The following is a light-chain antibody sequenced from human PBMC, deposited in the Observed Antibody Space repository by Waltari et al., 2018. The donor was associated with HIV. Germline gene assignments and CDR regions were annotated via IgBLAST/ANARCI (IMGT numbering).Light chain of an antibody. J-gene: IGKJ1*01. V-gene: IGKV3-20*01. CDR3: QQYIGSPRT. Sequence: EIALTQSPGTLSLSPGERATLSYRASQTISSTYLAWYQQKPGQAPRLLIYGASSRATGIPDRFSGSGSGTDFTLTISSLEPEDCAVYYCQQYIGSPRTFGQGTKVELK. CDR2: GAS. CDR1: QTISSTY.